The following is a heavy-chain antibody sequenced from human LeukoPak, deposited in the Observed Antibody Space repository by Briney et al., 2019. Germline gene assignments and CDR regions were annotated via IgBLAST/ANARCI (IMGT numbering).Heavy chain of an antibody. V-gene: IGHV3-48*03. CDR1: GFTFSSYE. CDR3: ARVRRYCSSTSCYDSGMDV. J-gene: IGHJ6*02. D-gene: IGHD2-2*01. Sequence: GGSLRLSCAASGFTFSSYEMNWVRQAPGKGLECVSYNSSSGSTIYYADSVKGRLTISRDNAKNSLYLQMDSLRAEDTAVYYCARVRRYCSSTSCYDSGMDVWGQGTTVTVSS. CDR2: NSSSGSTI.